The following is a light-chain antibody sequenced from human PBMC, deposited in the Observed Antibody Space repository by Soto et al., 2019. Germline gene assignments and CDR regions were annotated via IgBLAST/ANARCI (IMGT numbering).Light chain of an antibody. V-gene: IGKV3-20*01. J-gene: IGKJ1*01. CDR1: QSVSSVY. CDR3: HQYSNSPGT. Sequence: EIVLTQSPGTLSLSPGERVTLSCRASQSVSSVYLTWYQQKPGQSPRLLIFGGSIRATGTPDRFSGSGSGTDFTLTISRLEPEDFATYFCHQYSNSPGTFGQGTKVEIK. CDR2: GGS.